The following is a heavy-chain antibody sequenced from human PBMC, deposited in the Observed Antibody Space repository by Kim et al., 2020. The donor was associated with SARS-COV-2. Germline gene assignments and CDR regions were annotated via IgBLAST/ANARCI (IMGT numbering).Heavy chain of an antibody. V-gene: IGHV1-8*01. Sequence: ASVKVSCKASGYTFTSYDINWVRQAAGQGLEWMGWMNPNSGNTGYAQKFQGRVTMTRNTSISTAYMELSSLRSEDTAVYYCARDWGDVVVTAGWFDPWGQGTLVTVSS. CDR1: GYTFTSYD. D-gene: IGHD2-21*02. CDR3: ARDWGDVVVTAGWFDP. CDR2: MNPNSGNT. J-gene: IGHJ5*02.